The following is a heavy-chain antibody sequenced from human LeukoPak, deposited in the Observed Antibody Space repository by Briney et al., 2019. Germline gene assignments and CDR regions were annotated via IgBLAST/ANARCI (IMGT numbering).Heavy chain of an antibody. CDR3: ARADWKQSFDY. CDR2: INPNSGNT. D-gene: IGHD1-1*01. V-gene: IGHV1-8*03. Sequence: ASVKVSCKASGYTFTGYYMHWVRQAPGQGLEWMGWINPNSGNTGYAQKFQGRVTITRNTSIITAYMELSSLRSEDTAVYYCARADWKQSFDYWGQGTLVTVSS. J-gene: IGHJ4*02. CDR1: GYTFTGYY.